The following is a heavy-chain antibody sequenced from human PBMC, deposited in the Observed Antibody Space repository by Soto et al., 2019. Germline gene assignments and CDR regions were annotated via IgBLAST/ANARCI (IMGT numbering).Heavy chain of an antibody. J-gene: IGHJ6*02. CDR1: GGTFSSYA. D-gene: IGHD6-13*01. V-gene: IGHV1-69*01. CDR3: AREITAGYSKVSYDYYGMDV. CDR2: IIPIFGTA. Sequence: QVQLVQSGAEVKKPGSSVKVSCKASGGTFSSYAISWVRQAPGQGLEWMGGIIPIFGTANYAQKFQGRVTITADESTSTAYMELSSLRSEDTAVYYCAREITAGYSKVSYDYYGMDVWGQGTTVTVSS.